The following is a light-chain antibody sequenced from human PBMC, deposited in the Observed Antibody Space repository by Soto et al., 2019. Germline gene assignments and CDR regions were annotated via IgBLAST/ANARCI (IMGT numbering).Light chain of an antibody. Sequence: QSVLTQLPSVSAAPGQKVTISCSGSSSNIGSNSVSWYQQLPGTAPKLLIYDNNQRPSGIPDRFSASKSGTSATLGITGLQTGDDADYYCGTWDSSLSANVFGTGTKLTVL. J-gene: IGLJ1*01. CDR2: DNN. CDR1: SSNIGSNS. V-gene: IGLV1-51*01. CDR3: GTWDSSLSANV.